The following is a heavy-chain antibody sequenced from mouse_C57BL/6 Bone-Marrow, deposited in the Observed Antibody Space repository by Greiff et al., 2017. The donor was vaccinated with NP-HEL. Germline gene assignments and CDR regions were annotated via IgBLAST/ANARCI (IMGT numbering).Heavy chain of an antibody. Sequence: EVKVVESGGDLVKPGGSLKLSCAASGFTFSSYGMSWVRQTPDKRLEWVATISSGGSYTNYPDSVKGRFTISRDNAKNTLYLQMSSLKSEDTAMYYCARDIIYYGSSYNYFDYWGQGTTLTVSS. D-gene: IGHD1-1*01. J-gene: IGHJ2*01. CDR1: GFTFSSYG. CDR3: ARDIIYYGSSYNYFDY. CDR2: ISSGGSYT. V-gene: IGHV5-6*01.